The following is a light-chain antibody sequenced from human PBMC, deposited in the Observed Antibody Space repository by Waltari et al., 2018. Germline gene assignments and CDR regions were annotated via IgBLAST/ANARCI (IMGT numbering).Light chain of an antibody. CDR3: QQSATWPSRCT. V-gene: IGKV3-11*01. CDR2: DAT. CDR1: QRVSND. J-gene: IGKJ2*02. Sequence: EIVLTQSSATLSLSSGQTVTLARRASQRVSNDFAWFEQKPGQAPRLLIYDATHRATGIPARFSGSGSGTYFTLTISSLEPDDFAVYYCQQSATWPSRCTFGQGTKLEIK.